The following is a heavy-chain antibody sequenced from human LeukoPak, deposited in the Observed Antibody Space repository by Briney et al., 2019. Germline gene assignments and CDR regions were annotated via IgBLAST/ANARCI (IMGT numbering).Heavy chain of an antibody. J-gene: IGHJ5*02. CDR2: ISSSSSTI. Sequence: GGSLRLSCAASGFTFSSYSMNWVRQAPGKGLEWVSYISSSSSTIYYADSVKGRFTISRDNSKDTLYLQMHSLRVEDTAIYYCAKDLFCTSTSCSNWFDPWGQGTLVTVSS. CDR3: AKDLFCTSTSCSNWFDP. V-gene: IGHV3-48*04. D-gene: IGHD2-2*01. CDR1: GFTFSSYS.